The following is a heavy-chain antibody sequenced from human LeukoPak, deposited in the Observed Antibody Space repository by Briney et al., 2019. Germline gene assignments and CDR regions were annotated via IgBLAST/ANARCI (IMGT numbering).Heavy chain of an antibody. D-gene: IGHD2-15*01. V-gene: IGHV1-69*04. CDR2: IIPILGIA. J-gene: IGHJ4*02. Sequence: ASVKVSCKASGGTFSSYAISWVRQAPGQGLEWMGMIIPILGIANYAQKFQGRVTITADKSTSTAYMELSSLRSEDTAVYYCARSTGGGSGPYFDYWGQGTLVTVSS. CDR3: ARSTGGGSGPYFDY. CDR1: GGTFSSYA.